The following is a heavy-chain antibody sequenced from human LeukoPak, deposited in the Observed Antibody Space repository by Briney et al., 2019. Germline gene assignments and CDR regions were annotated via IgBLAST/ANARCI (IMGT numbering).Heavy chain of an antibody. Sequence: GGSLRLSCEASGFTFSNYWIHWVRQAPGKGLMWVSQISTDGSQTFYADSVKGRFTISRDNAKNTLFLQMDSLRPEDTAVYYCVRSLRSADFWGQGTLVTVSS. J-gene: IGHJ4*02. CDR3: VRSLRSADF. CDR1: GFTFSNYW. V-gene: IGHV3-74*01. CDR2: ISTDGSQT.